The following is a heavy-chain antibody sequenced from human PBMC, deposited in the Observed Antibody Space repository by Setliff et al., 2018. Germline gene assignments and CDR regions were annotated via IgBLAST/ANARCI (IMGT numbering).Heavy chain of an antibody. CDR1: GFTFSTYA. Sequence: PGGSLRLSCAASGFTFSTYAMNWVRQAPGRGLEWVSGISWNSGSIGYADSVKGRFTISRDNAKNSLYLQMNSLRAEDTALYYCAKDIGSSDGWFDPWGQGTLVTVSS. CDR3: AKDIGSSDGWFDP. CDR2: ISWNSGSI. J-gene: IGHJ5*02. D-gene: IGHD6-13*01. V-gene: IGHV3-9*01.